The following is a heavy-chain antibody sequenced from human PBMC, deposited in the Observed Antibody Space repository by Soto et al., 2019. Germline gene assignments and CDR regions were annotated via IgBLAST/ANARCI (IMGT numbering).Heavy chain of an antibody. CDR3: ARENYYDSSGYSV. D-gene: IGHD3-22*01. CDR2: IYYSGST. Sequence: PSETLSLACTVSGGSISSGDYYWSWIRQPPGKGLEWIGYIYYSGSTYYNPSLKSRVTISVDTSKNQFSLKLSSVTAADTAVYYCARENYYDSSGYSVWGRGTLVTVSS. CDR1: GGSISSGDYY. J-gene: IGHJ4*02. V-gene: IGHV4-30-4*01.